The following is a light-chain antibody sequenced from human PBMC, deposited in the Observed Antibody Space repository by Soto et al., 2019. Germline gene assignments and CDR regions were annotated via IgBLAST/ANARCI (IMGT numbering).Light chain of an antibody. Sequence: DIHMTQSPSSLSASVGDRVTITCRASHPININLVWFQQKPGKAPKSLIYAATNLQSGVPSRFSGSGGGTDFSHTISSLQPEDVATYYCQQYQRYPPSFGGGTKLEIK. J-gene: IGKJ4*01. CDR3: QQYQRYPPS. V-gene: IGKV1-16*01. CDR2: AAT. CDR1: HPININ.